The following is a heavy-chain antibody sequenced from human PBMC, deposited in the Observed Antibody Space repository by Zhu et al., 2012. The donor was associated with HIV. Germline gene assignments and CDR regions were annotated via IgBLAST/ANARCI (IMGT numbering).Heavy chain of an antibody. V-gene: IGHV3-43D*04. D-gene: IGHD6-13*01. Sequence: EVQLVESGGVVVQPGGSLRLSCAASGFTFDDYAMHWVRQAPGKGLEWVSLISWDGGSTYYADSVKGRFTISRDNSKNSLYLQMNSLRAEDTALYYCAKGDLPSIAAAGTYFDYWGQGTLVTVSS. J-gene: IGHJ4*02. CDR3: AKGDLPSIAAAGTYFDY. CDR1: GFTFDDYA. CDR2: ISWDGGST.